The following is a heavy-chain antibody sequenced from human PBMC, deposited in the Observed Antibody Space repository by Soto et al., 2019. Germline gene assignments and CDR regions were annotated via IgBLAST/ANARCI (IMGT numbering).Heavy chain of an antibody. CDR3: ARGSYCSGGSCYVDY. CDR1: GGTFSSYT. Sequence: QVQLVQSGAEVKKPGSSVKVSCKASGGTFSSYTISWVRQAPGQGLEWMGRIIPILGIANYAQKFQGRVTITAEKSTSTAYLELSRLRSEDTAVYYCARGSYCSGGSCYVDYWGQGTLVTVSS. V-gene: IGHV1-69*02. J-gene: IGHJ4*02. CDR2: IIPILGIA. D-gene: IGHD2-15*01.